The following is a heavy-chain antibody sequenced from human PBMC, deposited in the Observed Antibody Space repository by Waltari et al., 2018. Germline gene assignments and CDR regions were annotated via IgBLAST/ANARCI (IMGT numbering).Heavy chain of an antibody. Sequence: EVQLLESGGGLVQPGGSLRVSCAASGFTFWKYAMTWVRQAPGKGLEWVSTSSGSGDSTYYADAVKGRFSISRDNSKNTVYLQMNGLRAEDTGVYYCAKDKVGPTWYYYGMDVWGQGTTVTVSS. D-gene: IGHD3-16*01. CDR3: AKDKVGPTWYYYGMDV. V-gene: IGHV3-23*01. J-gene: IGHJ6*02. CDR2: SSGSGDST. CDR1: GFTFWKYA.